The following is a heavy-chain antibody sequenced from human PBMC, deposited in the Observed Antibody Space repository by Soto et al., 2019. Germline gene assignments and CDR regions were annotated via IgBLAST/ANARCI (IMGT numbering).Heavy chain of an antibody. Sequence: GGSLRLSCAASGFTVSSYWMHWVRQAPGKGLVWVSRINSDGSSPGYADSVKGRFTISRDNAKNTLYLQMNSLRAEDTAVYYCARVAGSGYALMPFDFWGQGTLVTVSS. CDR3: ARVAGSGYALMPFDF. V-gene: IGHV3-74*01. D-gene: IGHD5-12*01. J-gene: IGHJ4*02. CDR1: GFTVSSYW. CDR2: INSDGSSP.